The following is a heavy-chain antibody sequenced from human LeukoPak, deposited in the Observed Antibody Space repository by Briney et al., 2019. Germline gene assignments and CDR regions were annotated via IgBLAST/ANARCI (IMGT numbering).Heavy chain of an antibody. Sequence: ASVKVPCKASGYFFRDYYMHWVRQAPGQGLEWMGWINTSSGDANYAQRFKGRVTMTSERSISTAYLELNRLRADDTAIYFCARDVHDYGGNSGFDYWGQGSLVIVSS. D-gene: IGHD4-23*01. CDR2: INTSSGDA. J-gene: IGHJ4*01. CDR1: GYFFRDYY. V-gene: IGHV1-2*02. CDR3: ARDVHDYGGNSGFDY.